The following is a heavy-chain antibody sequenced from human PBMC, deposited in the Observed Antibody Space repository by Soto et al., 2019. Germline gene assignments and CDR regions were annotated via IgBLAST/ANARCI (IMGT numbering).Heavy chain of an antibody. CDR2: INPNSGGT. CDR1: GYTFTGYY. Sequence: ASVKVSCKASGYTFTGYYMHWVRQAPGQGLEWMGWINPNSGGTNYAQKYKGWVTMTRDTSISTAYMELSRLRSDDTAVYYCARDLCTNGVCYTYAFDIWGQGTMVTVSS. CDR3: ARDLCTNGVCYTYAFDI. J-gene: IGHJ3*02. D-gene: IGHD2-8*01. V-gene: IGHV1-2*04.